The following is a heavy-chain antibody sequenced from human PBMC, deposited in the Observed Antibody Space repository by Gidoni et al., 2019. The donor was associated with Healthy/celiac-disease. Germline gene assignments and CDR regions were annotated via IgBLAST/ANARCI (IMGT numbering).Heavy chain of an antibody. CDR2: INPNSGGT. CDR1: GYTFPGYY. V-gene: IGHV1-2*02. CDR3: ARDRELLHVDNWFDP. Sequence: QVQLVQSPAEVMKPGPSVKVSCKASGYTFPGYYMHWVRQVPGQGLEWMGWINPNSGGTNYAQKFQGRVTMTSDTSISTAYMELSRLRSDDTAVYYCARDRELLHVDNWFDPWGQGTLVTVSS. J-gene: IGHJ5*02. D-gene: IGHD1-26*01.